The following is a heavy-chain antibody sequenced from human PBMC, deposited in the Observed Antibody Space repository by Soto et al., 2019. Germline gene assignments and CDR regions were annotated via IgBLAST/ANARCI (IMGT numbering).Heavy chain of an antibody. CDR1: GGSISSSSYY. CDR2: IYYSGST. V-gene: IGHV4-39*01. Sequence: QLQLQESGPGLVKPSETLSLTCTVSGGSISSSSYYWGWIRQPPGKGLEWIGSIYYSGSTYYNPSRNRRGTLSVDTSKNQFSLKLSSVTAADTAVYYCARHLKLGYCSSTSGCGWFDPWGQGTLVTVSS. D-gene: IGHD2-2*01. J-gene: IGHJ5*02. CDR3: ARHLKLGYCSSTSGCGWFDP.